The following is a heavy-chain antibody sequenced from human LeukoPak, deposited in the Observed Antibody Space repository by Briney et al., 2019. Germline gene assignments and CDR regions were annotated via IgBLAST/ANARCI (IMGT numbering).Heavy chain of an antibody. Sequence: SETLSLTCAVSGYSISSDYYWGWIRQPPGKGLEWIGNIYHSGSTYYNPSLKSRVTVSVDTSKNQFSLKLNSVTAADTAVYYCARDVTYDGNSPRFDYWGQGTLVTVSS. CDR1: GYSISSDYY. J-gene: IGHJ4*02. CDR3: ARDVTYDGNSPRFDY. V-gene: IGHV4-38-2*02. D-gene: IGHD4-23*01. CDR2: IYHSGST.